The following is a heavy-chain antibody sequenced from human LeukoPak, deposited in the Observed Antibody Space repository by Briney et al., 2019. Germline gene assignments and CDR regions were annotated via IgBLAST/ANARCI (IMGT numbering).Heavy chain of an antibody. CDR2: IYYSGST. CDR3: ARDRKYYYHMDV. V-gene: IGHV4-59*12. J-gene: IGHJ6*03. CDR1: GGSISSYY. D-gene: IGHD1-14*01. Sequence: SETLSLTCTVSGGSISSYYWSWIRQPPGKGLEWIGSIYYSGSTYYNPSLKSRVTISVDTSKNQFSLNLTSLTAADTAVYYCARDRKYYYHMDVWGKGTTVTVSS.